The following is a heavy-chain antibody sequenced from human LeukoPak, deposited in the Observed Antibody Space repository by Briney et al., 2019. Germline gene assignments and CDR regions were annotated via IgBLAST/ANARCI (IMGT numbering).Heavy chain of an antibody. CDR3: ARDHVLRYFDWFPSGDAFDI. CDR2: INPNSGGT. J-gene: IGHJ3*02. V-gene: IGHV1-2*02. Sequence: PRASVKVSCKASGYSFNGYYMHWVRQAPGQGLEWMGWINPNSGGTNYAQKFQGRVTMTRDTSISTAYMELSRLRSDDTAVYYCARDHVLRYFDWFPSGDAFDIWGQGTMVTVSS. CDR1: GYSFNGYY. D-gene: IGHD3-9*01.